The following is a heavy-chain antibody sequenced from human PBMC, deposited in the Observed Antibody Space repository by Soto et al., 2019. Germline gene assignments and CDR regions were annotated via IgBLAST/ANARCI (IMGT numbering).Heavy chain of an antibody. D-gene: IGHD3-3*01. CDR2: ISSSSSYI. J-gene: IGHJ4*02. CDR1: GFTFSSYS. CDR3: AKDLNGDDFWSTEYFDY. Sequence: GGSLRLSCAASGFTFSSYSMNWVRQAPGKGLEWVSSISSSSSYIYYADSVKGRFTISRDNSKNTLYLQMNSLRAEDTAVYYCAKDLNGDDFWSTEYFDYWGQGTLVTVSS. V-gene: IGHV3-21*04.